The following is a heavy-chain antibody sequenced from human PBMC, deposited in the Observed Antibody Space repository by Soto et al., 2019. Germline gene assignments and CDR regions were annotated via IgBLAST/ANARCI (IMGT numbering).Heavy chain of an antibody. V-gene: IGHV1-18*01. CDR3: ARSDHVDRYFDY. Sequence: QVELVQSGPEVKKPGASVKVSCKASGYSFTNYAIGWVRQAPGQGLEWGGWISPFHGDTNYAQNFQGRITVTTDSSTSTAYMDLGRLRSDDTAVYYCARSDHVDRYFDYWGQGTRITVSS. J-gene: IGHJ4*02. D-gene: IGHD3-16*01. CDR2: ISPFHGDT. CDR1: GYSFTNYA.